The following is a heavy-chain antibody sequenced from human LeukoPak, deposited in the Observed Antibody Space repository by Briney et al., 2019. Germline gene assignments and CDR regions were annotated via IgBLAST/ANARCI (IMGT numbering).Heavy chain of an antibody. V-gene: IGHV3-30*02. CDR3: AKVPAGGVVVPAAIGYYYYYMDV. J-gene: IGHJ6*03. CDR2: IRYDGSNK. Sequence: PGGSLRLSCAASGFTFSSYGMHWVRQAPGKGLEWVAFIRYDGSNKYYADSVKGRFTISRDNSKNTLYPQMNSLRAEDTAVYYCAKVPAGGVVVPAAIGYYYYYMDVWGKGTTVTVSS. D-gene: IGHD2-2*01. CDR1: GFTFSSYG.